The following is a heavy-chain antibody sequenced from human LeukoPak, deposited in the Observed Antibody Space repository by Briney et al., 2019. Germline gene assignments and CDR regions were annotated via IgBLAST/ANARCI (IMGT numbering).Heavy chain of an antibody. CDR2: ISGSGGSK. CDR3: AKLTSASGAYGVDV. J-gene: IGHJ6*02. Sequence: GGSLRLSCAASGFTFSSYAMNWVRQVQGKGLEWVSTISGSGGSKHYADSVEGRFTISRDNSKNTVYLQMNSLRAEDTAIYYCAKLTSASGAYGVDVWGQGTTVTVSS. V-gene: IGHV3-23*01. CDR1: GFTFSSYA. D-gene: IGHD3-10*01.